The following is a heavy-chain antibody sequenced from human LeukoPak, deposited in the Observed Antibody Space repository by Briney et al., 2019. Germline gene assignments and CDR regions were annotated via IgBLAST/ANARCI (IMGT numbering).Heavy chain of an antibody. Sequence: GGSLRLSCAASGFTFSTYAMNWVRQAPGKGLEWVSGISGSGGRTYYSHSVEGRVTISRDNSKNTLFLQTSSLRVEDTAIYYCAREADFFGSGSPSDYWGQGILVSVSS. D-gene: IGHD3-10*01. CDR1: GFTFSTYA. CDR3: AREADFFGSGSPSDY. CDR2: ISGSGGRT. J-gene: IGHJ4*02. V-gene: IGHV3-23*01.